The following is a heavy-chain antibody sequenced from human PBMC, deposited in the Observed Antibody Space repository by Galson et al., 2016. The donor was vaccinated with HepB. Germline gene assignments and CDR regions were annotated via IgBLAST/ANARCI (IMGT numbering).Heavy chain of an antibody. CDR2: ISSGSSYI. D-gene: IGHD6-13*01. Sequence: SLRLSCATSGLTFTRYNMSWVRQAPGKGLEWVSSISSGSSYIYYADSVKGRFTISRDNVKKSLYLQMNSLRPEDTAVYYCARVREQQLLDAFDIWGQGTMVTVSS. CDR1: GLTFTRYN. V-gene: IGHV3-21*01. CDR3: ARVREQQLLDAFDI. J-gene: IGHJ3*02.